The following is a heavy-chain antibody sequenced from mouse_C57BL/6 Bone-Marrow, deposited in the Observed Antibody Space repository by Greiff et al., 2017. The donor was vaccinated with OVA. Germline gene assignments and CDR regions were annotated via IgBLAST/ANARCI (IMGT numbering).Heavy chain of an antibody. J-gene: IGHJ3*01. CDR2: ISTYYGDA. CDR3: SRYYYGSSWFAY. D-gene: IGHD1-1*01. CDR1: GYTFTDYA. V-gene: IGHV1-67*01. Sequence: VKLMESGPELVRPGVSVKISCKGSGYTFTDYAMNWVKQSHAKSLEWIGVISTYYGDASYNQKFKDKATMTVDKSSSTAYMELARLTSEDSAVYYCSRYYYGSSWFAYWGQGTLVTVSA.